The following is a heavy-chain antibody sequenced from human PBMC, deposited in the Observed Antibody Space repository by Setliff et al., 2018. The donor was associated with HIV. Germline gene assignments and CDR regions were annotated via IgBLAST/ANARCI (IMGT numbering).Heavy chain of an antibody. CDR3: ARGLPDEVVAATTRFYYYYMDV. V-gene: IGHV7-4-1*02. D-gene: IGHD2-15*01. J-gene: IGHJ6*03. Sequence: ASVKVSCKASGYTFTTYAMNWVRQAPGQGLEWMGWINTNTGNPTSAQGFTGRFVFSVDTSVSTAYLQISSLKAEDTAVYYCARGLPDEVVAATTRFYYYYMDVWGKGTTVTVSS. CDR1: GYTFTTYA. CDR2: INTNTGNP.